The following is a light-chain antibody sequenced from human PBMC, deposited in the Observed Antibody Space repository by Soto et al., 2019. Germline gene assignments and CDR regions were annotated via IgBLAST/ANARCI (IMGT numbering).Light chain of an antibody. V-gene: IGKV1-5*01. J-gene: IGKJ1*01. CDR1: RGISRS. CDR3: QQYDDFWS. Sequence: DIQMTQSPSTLSASIGDRVTITCRASRGISRSLAWYQQKPGRGPRLLIYDTSTLQSGIPSRFSGGGSGAEFTLTITSLQSDDSAIYFCQQYDDFWSFGPGTRVEVK. CDR2: DTS.